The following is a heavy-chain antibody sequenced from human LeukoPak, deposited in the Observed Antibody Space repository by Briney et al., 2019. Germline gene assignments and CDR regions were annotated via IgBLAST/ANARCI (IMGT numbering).Heavy chain of an antibody. Sequence: GGSLRLSCAAYGLTFSSYAMTWVRQAPRKGLEWVSVIYSGGNTYCADSVKGRFTISRDTSKNTLYLQMNSLRAEDTAVYYCARGITGRNGLDVWGHGTTVTVSS. CDR2: IYSGGNT. D-gene: IGHD1-14*01. CDR3: ARGITGRNGLDV. V-gene: IGHV3-53*01. CDR1: GLTFSSYA. J-gene: IGHJ6*02.